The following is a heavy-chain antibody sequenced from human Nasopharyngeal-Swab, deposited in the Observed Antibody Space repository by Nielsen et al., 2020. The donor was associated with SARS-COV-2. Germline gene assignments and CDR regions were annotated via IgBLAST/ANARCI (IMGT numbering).Heavy chain of an antibody. D-gene: IGHD6-19*01. CDR1: GGSISSSSYY. J-gene: IGHJ4*02. CDR2: IYYSGST. CDR3: ATTSARSLWQWQITGGYFDY. V-gene: IGHV4-39*07. Sequence: SETLSLTCTVSGGSISSSSYYWGWIRQPPGKGLEWIGSIYYSGSTYYNPSLKSRVTISVDTSKNQFSLKLSSVTAADTAVYYRATTSARSLWQWQITGGYFDYWGQGTLVTVSS.